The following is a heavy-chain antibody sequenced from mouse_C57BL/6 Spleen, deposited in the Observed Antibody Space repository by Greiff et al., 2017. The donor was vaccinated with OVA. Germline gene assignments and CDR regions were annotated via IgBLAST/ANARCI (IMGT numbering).Heavy chain of an antibody. Sequence: EVKLEESGPGLVKPSQSLSLTCSVTGYSITSGYYWNWIRQFPGNKLEWMGYISYDGSNNYNPSLKNRISITRDTSKNQFFLTLNSVTTEDTATYYCARDDGNYPYAMDYWGQGTSVTVSS. D-gene: IGHD2-1*01. CDR2: ISYDGSN. J-gene: IGHJ4*01. V-gene: IGHV3-6*01. CDR1: GYSITSGYY. CDR3: ARDDGNYPYAMDY.